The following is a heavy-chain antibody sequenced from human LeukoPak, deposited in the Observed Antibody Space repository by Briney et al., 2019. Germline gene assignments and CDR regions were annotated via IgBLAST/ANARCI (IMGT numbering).Heavy chain of an antibody. Sequence: GGSLRLSCAASGFTFDDYAMHWVRQAPGKGLEWVSGISWNSGSIGYADSVKGRFTISRDNAKNSLYLQMNSLGAEDTALYYCAKDTYSSGWYPDYWGQGTLVTVSS. J-gene: IGHJ4*02. CDR3: AKDTYSSGWYPDY. CDR2: ISWNSGSI. CDR1: GFTFDDYA. V-gene: IGHV3-9*01. D-gene: IGHD6-19*01.